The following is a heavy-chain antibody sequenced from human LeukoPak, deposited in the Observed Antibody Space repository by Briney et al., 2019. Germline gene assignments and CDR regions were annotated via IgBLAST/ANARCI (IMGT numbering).Heavy chain of an antibody. Sequence: GESLKISCKGSGYSFISYRITWVRQMPGKGLEWMGRIDPSDSYTNYSPSFQGHVTISADKSITTAYLQWSSLKASDTAMYYCARIASYSSSHEFDYWGQGTLVTVSS. J-gene: IGHJ4*02. CDR2: IDPSDSYT. V-gene: IGHV5-10-1*01. CDR3: ARIASYSSSHEFDY. CDR1: GYSFISYR. D-gene: IGHD6-6*01.